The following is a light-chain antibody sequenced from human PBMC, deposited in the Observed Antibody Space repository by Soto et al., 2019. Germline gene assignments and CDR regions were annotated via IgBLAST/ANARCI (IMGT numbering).Light chain of an antibody. CDR3: AAWDDSLTGVV. CDR2: SNN. V-gene: IGLV1-44*01. J-gene: IGLJ2*01. CDR1: SSNIGSNT. Sequence: QSVLTQPPSASGTPGQRVTISCSGSSSNIGSNTVNWYQQLPGTAPKLLIYSNNLRPSGVPDRFSGSKSGTSASLAISGLKYEDEADYYCAAWDDSLTGVVFGGGTKVTVL.